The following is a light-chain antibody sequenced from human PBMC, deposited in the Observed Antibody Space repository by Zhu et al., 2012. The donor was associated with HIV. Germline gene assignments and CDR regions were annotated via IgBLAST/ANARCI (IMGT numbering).Light chain of an antibody. Sequence: EIVMTQSPVTLSVSPGERATLSCRASQSVSINFAWYQQKPGQAPRLLIYGASTRATGLPARFSGSGSGTEFTLTISSMQSEDFAVYYCQQYNSWPYTFGQGTKLEI. J-gene: IGKJ2*01. CDR2: GAS. V-gene: IGKV3-15*01. CDR1: QSVSIN. CDR3: QQYNSWPYT.